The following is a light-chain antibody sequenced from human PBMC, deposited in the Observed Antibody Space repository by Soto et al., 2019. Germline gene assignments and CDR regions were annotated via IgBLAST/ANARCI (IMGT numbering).Light chain of an antibody. CDR1: HDIGNY. Sequence: DIQMTQSPLYLSASIGDRVTITCQASHDIGNYLNWYQQKPGKAPNLVIYGAFNLETWVPSRFSGGGCGTDFTFTISSLRPEDIATYYCQHSDHLPLFGPGTKVDF. CDR2: GAF. V-gene: IGKV1-33*01. CDR3: QHSDHLPL. J-gene: IGKJ3*01.